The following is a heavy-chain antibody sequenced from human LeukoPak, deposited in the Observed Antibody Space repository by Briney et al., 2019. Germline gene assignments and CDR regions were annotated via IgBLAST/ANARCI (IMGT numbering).Heavy chain of an antibody. Sequence: PSETLSLTCTVSGGSISSGGYYWSWIRQPPGKGLEWIGYIYHSGSTYYNPSLKSRVTISVDTSKNQFSLKLSSVTAADTAVYYCARQSSNGITIFGVPYRPFFDYWGQGTLVTVSS. CDR2: IYHSGST. CDR1: GGSISSGGYY. J-gene: IGHJ4*02. V-gene: IGHV4-30-2*01. CDR3: ARQSSNGITIFGVPYRPFFDY. D-gene: IGHD3-3*01.